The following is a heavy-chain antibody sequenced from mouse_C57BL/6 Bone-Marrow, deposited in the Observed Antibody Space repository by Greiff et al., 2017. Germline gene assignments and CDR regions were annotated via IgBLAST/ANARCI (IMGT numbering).Heavy chain of an antibody. D-gene: IGHD1-1*01. CDR1: GYTFTDYY. CDR3: ARSRTTVDY. Sequence: QVQLKESGAELVRPGASVKLSCKASGYTFTDYYINWVKQRPGQGLEWIARIYPGSGNTYYNEKFKGKATLTAEKSSSTAYMQLSSLTSEDSAVYFCARSRTTVDYWGQGTTLTVSS. V-gene: IGHV1-76*01. CDR2: IYPGSGNT. J-gene: IGHJ2*01.